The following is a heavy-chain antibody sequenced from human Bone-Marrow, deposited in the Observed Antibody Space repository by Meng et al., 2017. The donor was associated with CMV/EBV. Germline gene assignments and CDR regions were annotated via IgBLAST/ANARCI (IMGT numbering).Heavy chain of an antibody. CDR2: IKQDGSEK. V-gene: IGHV3-7*01. D-gene: IGHD1-26*01. CDR3: ARVPRSRFGSLHFDY. J-gene: IGHJ4*03. CDR1: GFTFSSYW. Sequence: GESLKISCAASGFTFSSYWMSWVRQAPGKGLEWVANIKQDGSEKYYVDSVKGRFTISRDNAKNSLYLQMNSLRAEDTAVYYCARVPRSRFGSLHFDYWGQGTTVTVSS.